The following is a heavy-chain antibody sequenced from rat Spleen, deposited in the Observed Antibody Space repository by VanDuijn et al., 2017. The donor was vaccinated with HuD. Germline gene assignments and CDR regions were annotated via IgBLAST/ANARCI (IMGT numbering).Heavy chain of an antibody. CDR1: GFTFSNYF. D-gene: IGHD1-2*01. CDR2: IGSSGGNL. V-gene: IGHV5-25*01. Sequence: EVQLVESGGGLVQPGRAMRLSCTASGFTFSNYFMAWVRQAPTKGLEWVTSIGSSGGNLYYRDSVKGRFTIFRDNTKGTLYLQMDSLTSEDTATYYCARLGITLGAGHWFAYWGQGTLVTVSS. J-gene: IGHJ3*01. CDR3: ARLGITLGAGHWFAY.